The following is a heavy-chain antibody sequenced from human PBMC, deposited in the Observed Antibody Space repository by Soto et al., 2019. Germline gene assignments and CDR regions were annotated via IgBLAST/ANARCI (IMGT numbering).Heavy chain of an antibody. Sequence: QVQLVQSGAEVKKPGASVKVSCKTSGYTFTSYGISWGRQAPGQGLEWMGWISAYNGNTNYAQKLRGRVTMTTDTSTSTAYMELRSLRSDDTAVYYCATSNCSGGSCYSYYFDYWGQGTLVTVSS. V-gene: IGHV1-18*01. CDR2: ISAYNGNT. J-gene: IGHJ4*02. D-gene: IGHD2-15*01. CDR1: GYTFTSYG. CDR3: ATSNCSGGSCYSYYFDY.